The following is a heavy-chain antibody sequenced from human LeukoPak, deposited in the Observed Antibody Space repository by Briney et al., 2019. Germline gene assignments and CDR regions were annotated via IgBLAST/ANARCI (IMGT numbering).Heavy chain of an antibody. Sequence: GESLKISCKGSGYSFTSYWISWVRQMPGKGLEWMGRIDPSDSYTNYSPSFQGHVTISADKSISTAYLQWSSLKASDTAMYYCASAEGGSNPDYGGQGTRVPVPS. D-gene: IGHD5-12*01. J-gene: IGHJ4*02. V-gene: IGHV5-10-1*01. CDR3: ASAEGGSNPDY. CDR2: IDPSDSYT. CDR1: GYSFTSYW.